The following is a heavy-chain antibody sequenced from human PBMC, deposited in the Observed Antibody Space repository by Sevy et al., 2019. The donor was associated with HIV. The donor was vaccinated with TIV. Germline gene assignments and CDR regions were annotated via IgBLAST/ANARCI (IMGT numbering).Heavy chain of an antibody. CDR3: ARGGRIGITMVQRVISKAGSIPPDY. CDR2: IYYSGST. V-gene: IGHV4-39*01. J-gene: IGHJ4*02. D-gene: IGHD3-10*01. Sequence: SETLSLTCTVSGGSISSSSYYWGWIRQPPGKGLEWIGSIYYSGSTYYNPSLKSRVTISVDTSKNQFSLKLSSVTAADTAVYYCARGGRIGITMVQRVISKAGSIPPDYWGQGTLVTVSS. CDR1: GGSISSSSYY.